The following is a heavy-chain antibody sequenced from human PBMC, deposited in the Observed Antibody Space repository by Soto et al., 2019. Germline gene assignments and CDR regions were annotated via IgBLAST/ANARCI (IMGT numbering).Heavy chain of an antibody. CDR2: IYYSGVA. CDR3: ARESGGYDSSTRYGLDV. J-gene: IGHJ6*02. V-gene: IGHV4-59*12. Sequence: SETLSLTCTVSGDSIRTYYWTWIRQPPGKGLEWIGYIYYSGVANYNPSLKSRVTISVDTSNNQSSLKLSSVTAADTAIYYCARESGGYDSSTRYGLDVWGQGTTVTVSS. CDR1: GDSIRTYY. D-gene: IGHD6-25*01.